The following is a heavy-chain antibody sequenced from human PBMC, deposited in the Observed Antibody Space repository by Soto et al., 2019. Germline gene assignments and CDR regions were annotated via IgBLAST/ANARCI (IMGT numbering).Heavy chain of an antibody. CDR2: IYSGGST. CDR3: GRIFYYDRSGYYASVDAFDI. CDR1: GFTVSSNY. D-gene: IGHD3-22*01. Sequence: PGGSLRLSCAASGFTVSSNYMSWLRQAPAKGLEWVSVIYSGGSTYYADSVKGRFTISRDNSKNTLYLQMNSLRAEDTGVYYCGRIFYYDRSGYYASVDAFDIWGQGTTVEVSS. V-gene: IGHV3-53*01. J-gene: IGHJ3*02.